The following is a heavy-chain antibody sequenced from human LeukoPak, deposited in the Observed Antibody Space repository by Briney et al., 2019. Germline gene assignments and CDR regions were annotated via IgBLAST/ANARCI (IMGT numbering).Heavy chain of an antibody. J-gene: IGHJ6*02. CDR2: ISGSGGST. V-gene: IGHV3-23*01. Sequence: GGSLRLSCAASGFTFSSYAMSWVRQAPGKGLEWVSAISGSGGSTYYADSVKGRFTISRDNSKNTLYLQMNSLRAEDTAVYYCANTWGVVSQYYYYGMDVWGQGTTVTVSS. CDR3: ANTWGVVSQYYYYGMDV. D-gene: IGHD2-8*02. CDR1: GFTFSSYA.